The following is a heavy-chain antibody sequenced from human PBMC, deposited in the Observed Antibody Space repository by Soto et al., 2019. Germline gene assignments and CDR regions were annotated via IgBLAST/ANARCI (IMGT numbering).Heavy chain of an antibody. CDR2: INAGNGNT. J-gene: IGHJ4*02. V-gene: IGHV1-3*01. Sequence: ASVKVSCKASGYTFTSYAIHWVRQAPGQGIEWMGWINAGNGNTKYSQKLQDRVTITRDTSTSTAYMELSSLRSDDTAVYYCARETVAGTTGFDYWGQGTQVTVSS. CDR3: ARETVAGTTGFDY. D-gene: IGHD6-19*01. CDR1: GYTFTSYA.